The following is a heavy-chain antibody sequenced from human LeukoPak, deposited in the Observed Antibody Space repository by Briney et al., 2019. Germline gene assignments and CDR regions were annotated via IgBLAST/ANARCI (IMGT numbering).Heavy chain of an antibody. Sequence: GGSLRLSCAASGFTFSSYAMHWVRQAPGKGLEWVAVISYDGSNKYYADSVKGRFTISRDNSKNTLYLQMNSLRAEDTAVYYCARDRFSGYDRSDAFDIWGQGTMVTVSS. J-gene: IGHJ3*02. V-gene: IGHV3-30-3*01. D-gene: IGHD5-12*01. CDR2: ISYDGSNK. CDR3: ARDRFSGYDRSDAFDI. CDR1: GFTFSSYA.